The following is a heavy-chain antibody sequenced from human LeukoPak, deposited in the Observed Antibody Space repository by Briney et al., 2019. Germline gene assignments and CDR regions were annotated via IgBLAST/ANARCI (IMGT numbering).Heavy chain of an antibody. J-gene: IGHJ6*03. V-gene: IGHV4-34*01. CDR2: INHSGST. D-gene: IGHD3-10*01. CDR1: GGSFSGYY. Sequence: SSETLSLTCAVYGGSFSGYYWSWIRQPPGKGLEWIGEINHSGSTNYNPSLKSRVTISVDTSKNQFSLKLSCVTAADTAVYFCARQYGSGSYYYYYYYMDVWGKGTTVTISS. CDR3: ARQYGSGSYYYYYYYMDV.